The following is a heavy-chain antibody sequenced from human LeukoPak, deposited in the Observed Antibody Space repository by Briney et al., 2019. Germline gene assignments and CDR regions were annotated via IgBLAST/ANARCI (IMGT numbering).Heavy chain of an antibody. J-gene: IGHJ4*02. D-gene: IGHD6-19*01. Sequence: GGSLRLSCVASGFTVSSNYMSWVRQAPGKGLEWVSVIYSGGSTYYSDSVKGRFTISRDNSKNTLYLQMNSLRVEDTAVYYCARDYGVAEGYWGQGTLVTVSS. CDR3: ARDYGVAEGY. CDR2: IYSGGST. CDR1: GFTVSSNY. V-gene: IGHV3-53*01.